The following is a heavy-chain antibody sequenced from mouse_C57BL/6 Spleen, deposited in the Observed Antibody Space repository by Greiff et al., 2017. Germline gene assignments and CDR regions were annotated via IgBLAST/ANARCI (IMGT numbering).Heavy chain of an antibody. CDR3: AMRNDYFEY. CDR1: GYTFTSYW. V-gene: IGHV1-74*01. CDR2: IDPSDGDT. Sequence: QVQLKQPGAELVKPGASVKVSCKASGYTFTSYWMHWVKQRPGQGLEWIGRIDPSDGDTNYNQKFKGKATLTVDKSSSTAYMQLSSLTSEDAAVYDCAMRNDYFEYWGQGTTVTVSS. J-gene: IGHJ2*01.